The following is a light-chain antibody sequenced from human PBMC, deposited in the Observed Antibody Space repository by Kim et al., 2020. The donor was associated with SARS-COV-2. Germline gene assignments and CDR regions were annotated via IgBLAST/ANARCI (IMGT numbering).Light chain of an antibody. CDR3: NARDSSVNLVV. CDR2: GKN. J-gene: IGLJ2*01. V-gene: IGLV3-19*01. Sequence: RQTVRIKSKGDSLRVYYASRYKQTPGQAPVLVIFGKNTRPPGIPDRFSGSSSGNTASLTITGSQAADEADYYCNARDSSVNLVVFGGGTQRTVL. CDR1: SLRVYY.